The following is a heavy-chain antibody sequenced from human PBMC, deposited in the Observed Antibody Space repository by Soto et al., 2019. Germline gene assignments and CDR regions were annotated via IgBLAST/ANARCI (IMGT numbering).Heavy chain of an antibody. CDR2: ISAYNGNT. D-gene: IGHD2-2*01. Sequence: ASVKVSCKASGYTFTSYGISWVRQAPGQGLEWMGWISAYNGNTNYAQKLQGRVTMTTDTSTSTAYMELRSLRSDDTAVYYCARELGYCSSTSCYDFDYWGQGTLVTVSS. CDR1: GYTFTSYG. J-gene: IGHJ4*02. V-gene: IGHV1-18*01. CDR3: ARELGYCSSTSCYDFDY.